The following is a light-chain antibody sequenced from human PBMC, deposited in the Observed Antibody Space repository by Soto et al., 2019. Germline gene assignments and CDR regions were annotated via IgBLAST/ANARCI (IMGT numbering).Light chain of an antibody. CDR3: QQGYRSPYT. Sequence: IQLTQSPSSLSASVGDRVTITCRASQTISNFLNWYQHKPGKAPSLLIYGASSLFSGVPSRFSGSGSGTDFTLTISRLQPEDFATYYCQQGYRSPYTFGQGTALEIK. CDR2: GAS. J-gene: IGKJ2*01. CDR1: QTISNF. V-gene: IGKV1-39*01.